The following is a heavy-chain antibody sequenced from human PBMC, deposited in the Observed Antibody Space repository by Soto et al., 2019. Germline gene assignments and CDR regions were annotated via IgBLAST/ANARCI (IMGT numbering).Heavy chain of an antibody. V-gene: IGHV3-74*01. CDR2: ISLDGSRT. J-gene: IGHJ3*01. CDR3: VIDRDFYDGRGYAYPGDAFDV. Sequence: EVQLVESGGGLVQPGGSLRLSCAVSGFTFSTYWMHWVRQVPGKGLVWVSRISLDGSRTSYADSVKGRFTISRDNAKNNLYLQMRSRRAEASAVYFCVIDRDFYDGRGYAYPGDAFDVWGQGTVVSVSS. CDR1: GFTFSTYW. D-gene: IGHD3-22*01.